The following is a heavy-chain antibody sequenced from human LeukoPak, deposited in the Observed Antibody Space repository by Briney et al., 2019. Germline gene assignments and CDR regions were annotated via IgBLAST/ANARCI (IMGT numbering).Heavy chain of an antibody. D-gene: IGHD4-17*01. Sequence: GGSLSPPGAASGSTFISYGMHWVRKAPGKGLGWVAVIWYDGSNKYYADSVKGRFTISRDNSKNTLYLQMNSLRAEDTAVYYCARGALYQYYLDYWGWGQGTLVTVSS. CDR3: ARGALYQYYLDYWG. J-gene: IGHJ4*02. V-gene: IGHV3-33*01. CDR2: IWYDGSNK. CDR1: GSTFISYG.